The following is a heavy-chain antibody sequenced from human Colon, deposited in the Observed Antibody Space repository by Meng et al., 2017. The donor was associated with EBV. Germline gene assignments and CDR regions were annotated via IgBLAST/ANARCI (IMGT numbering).Heavy chain of an antibody. CDR2: IYHSSST. V-gene: IGHV4-4*02. CDR1: GGSLSSRKW. CDR3: ARVGAYCGGDCYHPR. D-gene: IGHD2-21*02. Sequence: QGQLEASGPGLVKPAGTLSLTCAVSGGSLSSRKWWSWVRQPPGKGLEWIGEIYHSSSTNYNPSLKSRVTISVDESKNQFSLRLSSVTAADTAVYYCARVGAYCGGDCYHPRWGQGTLVTVSS. J-gene: IGHJ4*02.